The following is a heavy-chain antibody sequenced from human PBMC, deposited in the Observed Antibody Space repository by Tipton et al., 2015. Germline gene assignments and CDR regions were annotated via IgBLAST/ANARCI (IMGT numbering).Heavy chain of an antibody. V-gene: IGHV4-31*03. CDR1: GDSIRSGGYY. Sequence: TLSLTCTVSGDSIRSGGYYWSWIRQHPGKDLEWIGYIFYTGSTYYNPSLKSRATLSVDTSKNQFSLKLSSVTAADTAVYYCARDGYNSNYFDYWGQGTLVTVSS. D-gene: IGHD5-24*01. J-gene: IGHJ4*02. CDR2: IFYTGST. CDR3: ARDGYNSNYFDY.